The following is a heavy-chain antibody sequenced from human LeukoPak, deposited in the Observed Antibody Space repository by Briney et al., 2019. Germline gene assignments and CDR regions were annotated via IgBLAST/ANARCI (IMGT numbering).Heavy chain of an antibody. D-gene: IGHD2-2*01. CDR1: GFTFSSYG. Sequence: GGSLRLSCAASGFTFSSYGMHWVRQAPGKGLGWVAVISFDGNTKYYADSVKGRFTISRDNSKNTLYLQMNSLRAEDTAVYYCAKEMSSSNIDHCGQGTLVTVSS. CDR2: ISFDGNTK. V-gene: IGHV3-30*18. J-gene: IGHJ4*02. CDR3: AKEMSSSNIDH.